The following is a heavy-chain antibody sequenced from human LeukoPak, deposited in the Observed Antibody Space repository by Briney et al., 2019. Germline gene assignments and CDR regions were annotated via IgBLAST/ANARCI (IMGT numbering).Heavy chain of an antibody. CDR3: ARLGGYCSADDCYSGFDYYYGMDV. J-gene: IGHJ6*02. CDR2: VYPGDDDT. Sequence: GESLKISCNGSGYRFTNYWIAWVRQMPGKGLDWMGIVYPGDDDTRYSPSFQGQVTISADKSINTAYLQWSSLKASDTAVYYCARLGGYCSADDCYSGFDYYYGMDVWGQGTTVTVSS. D-gene: IGHD2-15*01. CDR1: GYRFTNYW. V-gene: IGHV5-51*01.